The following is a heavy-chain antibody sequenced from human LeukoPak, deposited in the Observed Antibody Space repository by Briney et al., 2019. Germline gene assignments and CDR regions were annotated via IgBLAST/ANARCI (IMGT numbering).Heavy chain of an antibody. D-gene: IGHD3-22*01. Sequence: SSETLSLTCTVSGGSISSYYWSWIRKPQGKGLGWIGYIYYSGSTNYNPSLKSRVTISVYTSKIQFSLKMSSVTAADTAVYYCAREIDYYAGSGYYYEGAFDIWGQGKMVTVSS. V-gene: IGHV4-59*01. CDR2: IYYSGST. CDR3: AREIDYYAGSGYYYEGAFDI. CDR1: GGSISSYY. J-gene: IGHJ3*02.